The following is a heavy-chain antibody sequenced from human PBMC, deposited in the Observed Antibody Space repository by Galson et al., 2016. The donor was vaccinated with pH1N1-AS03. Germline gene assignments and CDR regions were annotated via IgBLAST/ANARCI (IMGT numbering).Heavy chain of an antibody. CDR2: INPSDGNT. J-gene: IGHJ6*02. CDR3: ARVSAGLTGYYYAMGV. V-gene: IGHV1-46*01. Sequence: SCKASGYTFTSYYIHWVRQAPGQGREWMGIINPSDGNTNYAQRFQGRVTMTRDTSTSTVYMELSSLRSDDTAVYYCARVSAGLTGYYYAMGVWGQGTTVTVSS. D-gene: IGHD4/OR15-4a*01. CDR1: GYTFTSYY.